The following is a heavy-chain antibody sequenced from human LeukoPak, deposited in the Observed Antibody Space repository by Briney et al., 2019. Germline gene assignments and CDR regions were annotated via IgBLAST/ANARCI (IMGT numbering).Heavy chain of an antibody. CDR3: AKDGLGGFGDYMDV. V-gene: IGHV3-30*04. CDR2: ISYDGSNK. Sequence: GGSLRLSCAASGFTFSSYAMHWVRQAPGKGLEWVAVISYDGSNKYYADSVKGRFTISRDNSKNTLYLQMNSLRAEDTAIYYCAKDGLGGFGDYMDVWGEGTTVTISS. D-gene: IGHD3-10*01. CDR1: GFTFSSYA. J-gene: IGHJ6*03.